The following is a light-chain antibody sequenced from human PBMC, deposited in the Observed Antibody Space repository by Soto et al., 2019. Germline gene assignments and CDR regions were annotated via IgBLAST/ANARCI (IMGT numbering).Light chain of an antibody. V-gene: IGKV2-28*01. CDR1: QSLLHSNGYNY. CDR3: MQALQTPLT. J-gene: IGKJ4*01. CDR2: LGS. Sequence: DMVMTQSPLPLPVTPGEPASISCRSSQSLLHSNGYNYLDWYLQKPGQSPQLLIYLGSNRSSGVPDRFSGSGSGTDFTLKISRVEAEDVGVYYCMQALQTPLTFGGGTKVDIK.